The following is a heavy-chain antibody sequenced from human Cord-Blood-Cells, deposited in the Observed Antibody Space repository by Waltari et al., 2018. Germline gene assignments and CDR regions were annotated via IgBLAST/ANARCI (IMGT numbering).Heavy chain of an antibody. V-gene: IGHV4-39*01. Sequence: QLQLQESGPGLVKPSETLSLTCTVSGGSISSSSYYWGWIRPPPGQGLEWIGSIYYSGSTYYTPSLKSRVTISVDTSKNQFALKLSSVTAADTAVYYCASPGADYYDSSGYLYYFDYWGQGTLVTVSS. D-gene: IGHD3-22*01. CDR3: ASPGADYYDSSGYLYYFDY. CDR1: GGSISSSSYY. J-gene: IGHJ4*02. CDR2: IYYSGST.